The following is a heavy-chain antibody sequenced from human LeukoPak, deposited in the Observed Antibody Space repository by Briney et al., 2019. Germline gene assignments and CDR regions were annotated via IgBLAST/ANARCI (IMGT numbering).Heavy chain of an antibody. Sequence: PSETLSLTCTVSGVSLSSYYWSWVRQPPGQRLESIGYIYYSGSTNYNPSLEGRVTISVDTSKSQFSLKLSSVTAADTAVYYCARVNGDYGGMWVKYWGQGTLVTVSS. D-gene: IGHD4-17*01. V-gene: IGHV4-59*01. J-gene: IGHJ4*02. CDR3: ARVNGDYGGMWVKY. CDR1: GVSLSSYY. CDR2: IYYSGST.